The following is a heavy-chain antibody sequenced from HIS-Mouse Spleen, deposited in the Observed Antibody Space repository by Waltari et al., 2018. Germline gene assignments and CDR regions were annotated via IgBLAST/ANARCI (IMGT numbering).Heavy chain of an antibody. Sequence: QVQLVESGGGVVQSGRSLRLSWAACGFTFSSYGMHWVRRARGKGLEWVAVISYDGSNKYYADSVKGRFTISRDNSTNTLYLQMNSLRAEDTAVYYCAKDTSGSYSDYWGQGTLVTVSS. J-gene: IGHJ4*02. CDR3: AKDTSGSYSDY. D-gene: IGHD1-26*01. CDR2: ISYDGSNK. V-gene: IGHV3-30*18. CDR1: GFTFSSYG.